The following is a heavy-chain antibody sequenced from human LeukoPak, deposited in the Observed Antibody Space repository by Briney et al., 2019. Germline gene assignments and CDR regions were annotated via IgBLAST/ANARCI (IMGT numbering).Heavy chain of an antibody. CDR2: ISSNGGST. CDR1: GFTFSSYA. CDR3: ARDQKTFNYYYGMDV. V-gene: IGHV3-64*01. J-gene: IGHJ6*02. Sequence: GGSLRLSCAASGFTFSSYAMHWVRQAPGKGLQYVSAISSNGGSTYYANSVKGRFTISRDNSKNTLYLQMGSLRAEDMAVYYCARDQKTFNYYYGMDVWGQGTTVTVS.